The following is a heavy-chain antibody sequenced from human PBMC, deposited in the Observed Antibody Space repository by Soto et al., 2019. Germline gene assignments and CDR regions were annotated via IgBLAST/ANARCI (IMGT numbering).Heavy chain of an antibody. D-gene: IGHD2-15*01. J-gene: IGHJ5*02. Sequence: SETLSLTCAVYGGSFSGYYWSWIRQPPGKGLEWIGEINHSGSTNYNPSLKSRVTISVDTSKNQFSLKLSSVTAADTAVYYCARAELGYCSGGSCYPPKNNWFDPWGQGTLVTVSS. CDR3: ARAELGYCSGGSCYPPKNNWFDP. CDR1: GGSFSGYY. V-gene: IGHV4-34*01. CDR2: INHSGST.